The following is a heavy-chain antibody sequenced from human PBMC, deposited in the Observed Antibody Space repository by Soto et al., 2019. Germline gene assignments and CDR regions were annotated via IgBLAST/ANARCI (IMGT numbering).Heavy chain of an antibody. CDR3: ARGAPMGYYYDSSGYSLDAFDI. Sequence: PSETLSLTCTVSGGSISSGGYYWSWIRQHPGKGLEWIGYIYYSGSTYYNPSLKSRVTISVDTSKNQFSLKLSSVTAADTAVYYCARGAPMGYYYDSSGYSLDAFDIWGQGTMVTVSS. J-gene: IGHJ3*02. D-gene: IGHD3-22*01. CDR1: GGSISSGGYY. CDR2: IYYSGST. V-gene: IGHV4-31*03.